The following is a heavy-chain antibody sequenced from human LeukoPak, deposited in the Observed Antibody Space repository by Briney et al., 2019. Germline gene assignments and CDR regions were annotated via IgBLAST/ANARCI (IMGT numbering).Heavy chain of an antibody. CDR2: IYHSGST. Sequence: SGTLSLTCAVSGGSISSSNWWSWVRQPPGKGLEWIGEIYHSGSTNYNPSLKSRVTISVDKSKNQFSLKLSSVTAADTAVYYCARDNSSGFPFDAFDIWGQGTTVTVSS. CDR1: GGSISSSNW. CDR3: ARDNSSGFPFDAFDI. J-gene: IGHJ3*02. V-gene: IGHV4-4*02. D-gene: IGHD6-19*01.